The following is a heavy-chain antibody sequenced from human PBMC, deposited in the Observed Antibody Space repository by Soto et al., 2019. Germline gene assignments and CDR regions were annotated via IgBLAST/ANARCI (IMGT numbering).Heavy chain of an antibody. CDR3: ADTWSTSGPWGY. V-gene: IGHV2-5*01. CDR2: IYWNDHK. Sequence: SGPTLVNPTPPLTLTCTFSRFSLSTTGVGVGWIRQPPGKALEWLAFIYWNDHKDYNPSLKSRLTITKYTSKNPVGLTMTNMNPVDAATYFCADTWSTSGPWGYWGQGTLVTVSS. J-gene: IGHJ4*02. CDR1: RFSLSTTGVG. D-gene: IGHD3-3*01.